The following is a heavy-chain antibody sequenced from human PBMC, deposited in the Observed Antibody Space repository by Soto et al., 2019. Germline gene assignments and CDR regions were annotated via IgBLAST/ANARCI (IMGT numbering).Heavy chain of an antibody. V-gene: IGHV3-33*01. Sequence: QVQLVESGGGVVQPGRSLRLSCAASGFTFSSYGMHWVRQAPGKGLEWVAVIWYDGSNKYYADSVKGRFTISRDNSKNXLYLQMNSLRAEDTAVYYCATDSSSSDLYYYGMDVWGQGTTVTVSS. D-gene: IGHD6-6*01. CDR1: GFTFSSYG. CDR3: ATDSSSSDLYYYGMDV. J-gene: IGHJ6*02. CDR2: IWYDGSNK.